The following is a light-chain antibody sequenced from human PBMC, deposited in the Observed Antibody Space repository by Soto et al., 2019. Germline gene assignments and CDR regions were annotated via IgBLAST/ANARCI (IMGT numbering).Light chain of an antibody. CDR2: GNS. V-gene: IGLV1-40*01. J-gene: IGLJ3*02. CDR3: QSYDSSLSGWV. CDR1: NSNIGAGYD. Sequence: QSVLTQPPSVSGAPGQRVTISCTGSNSNIGAGYDVHWYQHLPGTAPKLLIYGNSNRPSGVPDRFSGSKSGTLASLAITGLQAEDEADYYCQSYDSSLSGWVFGGGTKLTVL.